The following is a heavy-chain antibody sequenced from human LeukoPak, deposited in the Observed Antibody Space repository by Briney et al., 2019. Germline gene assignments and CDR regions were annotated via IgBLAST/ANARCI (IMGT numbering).Heavy chain of an antibody. Sequence: RPGGSLRLSCAASGFTFSSYGMHWVRQAPGKGLEWVAFIRYDGSNKYYADSVKGRFTISRDNSKNTLYLQMNSLRAEDTAVYYCAKDSWATIFGVVTHTDYWGQGTLVTVSS. V-gene: IGHV3-30*02. CDR2: IRYDGSNK. CDR1: GFTFSSYG. J-gene: IGHJ4*02. CDR3: AKDSWATIFGVVTHTDY. D-gene: IGHD3-3*01.